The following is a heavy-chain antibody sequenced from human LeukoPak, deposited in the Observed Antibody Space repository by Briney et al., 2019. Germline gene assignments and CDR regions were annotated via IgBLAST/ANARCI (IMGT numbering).Heavy chain of an antibody. CDR1: GFTVSSNY. CDR3: ARGGGILFDP. V-gene: IGHV3-53*01. D-gene: IGHD6-13*01. J-gene: IGHJ5*02. Sequence: PGGSLRLSGAASGFTVSSNYMSWVGQAPGKGLKWVSVIYSGGSTYYADSVKGRFTISRDNSKNTLYLQMNSLRAEDTAVYYCARGGGILFDPWGQGTLVTVSS. CDR2: IYSGGST.